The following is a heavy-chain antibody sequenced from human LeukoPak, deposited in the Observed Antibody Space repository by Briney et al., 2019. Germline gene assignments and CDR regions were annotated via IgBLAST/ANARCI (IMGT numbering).Heavy chain of an antibody. Sequence: ASVKISCKVSGYTFTDYYMHWVQQAPGKGLEWMGLVDPEDGETIYAEKFQGRVTITADTSTDTAYMELSSLRSEDTAVYYCATGSKRPGNCSDGSCQRIVYYYYMDVWGKGTPVTLSS. CDR2: VDPEDGET. CDR1: GYTFTDYY. J-gene: IGHJ6*03. V-gene: IGHV1-69-2*01. CDR3: ATGSKRPGNCSDGSCQRIVYYYYMDV. D-gene: IGHD2-15*01.